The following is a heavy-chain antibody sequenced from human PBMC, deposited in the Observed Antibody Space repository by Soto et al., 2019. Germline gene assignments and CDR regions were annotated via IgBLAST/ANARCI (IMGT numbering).Heavy chain of an antibody. Sequence: KPSETLSLTCAVYGGSFSGYYWSWIRQPPGKGLEWIGEINHSGSTNYNPSLKSRVTISVDTPKNQFSLKLSSVTAADTAVYYCARRTDYGDYEYYYGMDVWGPGTTLTGSS. CDR2: INHSGST. CDR1: GGSFSGYY. D-gene: IGHD4-17*01. V-gene: IGHV4-34*01. CDR3: ARRTDYGDYEYYYGMDV. J-gene: IGHJ6*02.